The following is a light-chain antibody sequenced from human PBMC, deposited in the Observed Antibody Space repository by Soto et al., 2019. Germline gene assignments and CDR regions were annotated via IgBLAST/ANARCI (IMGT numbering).Light chain of an antibody. V-gene: IGKV3-15*01. CDR3: QQFSDWPLT. Sequence: EILMTQSPATLSVSPGERVTLSCRARQSVSYSLAWYQHKPGQAPRLLIYGASARATGIPARFSGSGSGTEFTLTISSLQSEDFAVYYCQQFSDWPLTFGGGTRVDVK. CDR1: QSVSYS. CDR2: GAS. J-gene: IGKJ4*01.